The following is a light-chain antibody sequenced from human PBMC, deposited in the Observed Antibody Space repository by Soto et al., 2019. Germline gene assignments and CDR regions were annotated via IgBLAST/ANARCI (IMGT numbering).Light chain of an antibody. V-gene: IGLV1-51*01. J-gene: IGLJ1*01. Sequence: QSVLMQPPSVSAAPGQKVTISCSGGSSNIGSNHVSWYQHLPGAAPTLLIYDTHQRPSGIPDRFSGSKSAATSATLGITGLQTGDEADYYCGAWDTSLNAFVFGNGTKLTVL. CDR1: SSNIGSNH. CDR3: GAWDTSLNAFV. CDR2: DTH.